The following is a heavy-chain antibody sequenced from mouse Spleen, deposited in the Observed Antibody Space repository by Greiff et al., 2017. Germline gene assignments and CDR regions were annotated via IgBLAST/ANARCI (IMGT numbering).Heavy chain of an antibody. V-gene: IGHV5-16*01. CDR1: GFTFSDYY. CDR2: INYDGSST. Sequence: DVKLVESEGGLVQPGSSMKLSCTASGFTFSDYYMAWVRQVPEKGLEWVANINYDGSSTYYLDSLKSRFIISRDNAKNILYLQMSSLKSEDTATYYCAREVYYDYDGSYYYAMDYWGQGTSVTVSS. J-gene: IGHJ4*01. D-gene: IGHD2-4*01. CDR3: AREVYYDYDGSYYYAMDY.